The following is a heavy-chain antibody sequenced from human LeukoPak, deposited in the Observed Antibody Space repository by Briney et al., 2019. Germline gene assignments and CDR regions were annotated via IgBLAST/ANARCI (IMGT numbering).Heavy chain of an antibody. CDR1: GFTVSDSA. CDR3: ARRAGDYSHPYDY. J-gene: IGHJ4*02. V-gene: IGHV3-53*01. Sequence: GSLRLSCTVSGFTVSDSAMSWVRQAPGKGLKWVSFIYTTGGTHNSDSVKGRFTISRDSSKNTLYLQMNSLRAEDTAVYYCARRAGDYSHPYDYWGQGTLVTVSS. D-gene: IGHD3-22*01. CDR2: IYTTGGT.